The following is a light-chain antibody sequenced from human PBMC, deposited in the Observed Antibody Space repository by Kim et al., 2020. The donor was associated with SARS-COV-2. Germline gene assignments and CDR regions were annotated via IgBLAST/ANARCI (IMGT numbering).Light chain of an antibody. V-gene: IGKV1-33*01. J-gene: IGKJ3*01. CDR2: DAS. Sequence: DIQMTQSPSSLSGSVGDRVTITCQASQDISNYLNWYQQKPGKAPKLLIYDASNLETGVPSRFSGSGSGTDFTFTISSLQPEDIATYYCQQYDNLFTFGPGTKVDIK. CDR1: QDISNY. CDR3: QQYDNLFT.